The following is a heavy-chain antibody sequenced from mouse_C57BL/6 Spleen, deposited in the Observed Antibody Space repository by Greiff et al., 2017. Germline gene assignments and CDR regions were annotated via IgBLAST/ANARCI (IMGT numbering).Heavy chain of an antibody. CDR3: ARAGDYYGSSYEDYFDY. CDR2: IYPGDGDT. J-gene: IGHJ2*01. Sequence: QVQLQQSGPELVKPGASVKISCKASGYAFSSSWMNWVKQRPGKGLEWIGRIYPGDGDTNYNGKFKGKATLTADKSSSTAYMQLSSLTSEDSAVYFCARAGDYYGSSYEDYFDYWGQGTTLTVSS. V-gene: IGHV1-82*01. CDR1: GYAFSSSW. D-gene: IGHD1-1*01.